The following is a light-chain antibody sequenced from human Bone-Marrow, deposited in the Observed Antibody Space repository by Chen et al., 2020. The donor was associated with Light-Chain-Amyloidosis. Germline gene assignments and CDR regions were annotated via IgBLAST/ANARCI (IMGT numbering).Light chain of an antibody. J-gene: IGLJ2*01. CDR3: QSADSSGTYEVI. CDR1: DLPTKY. CDR2: RDT. Sequence: SYELTQPPSVSVSPGQTARITCSGDDLPTKYAYWYQQKPGQAPVLVIHRDTERPSGISARFSGSSSGTTATLPISGVQAEDEADYHWQSADSSGTYEVIFGGGTKLTVL. V-gene: IGLV3-25*03.